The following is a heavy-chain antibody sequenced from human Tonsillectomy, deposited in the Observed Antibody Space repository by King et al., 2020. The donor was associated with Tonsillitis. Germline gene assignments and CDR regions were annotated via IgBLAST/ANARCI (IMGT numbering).Heavy chain of an antibody. CDR3: ARVLVRRKLPFAF. J-gene: IGHJ4*02. D-gene: IGHD1-26*01. CDR1: YS. V-gene: IGHV3-48*02. CDR2: ISSSRTTI. Sequence: YSMNWVRQAPGKGLEWVSYISSSRTTIYYADSVNGRFTISRDNARNSLYLQMNSLRDEDTAVYYCARVLVRRKLPFAFWGQGPLVPVSS.